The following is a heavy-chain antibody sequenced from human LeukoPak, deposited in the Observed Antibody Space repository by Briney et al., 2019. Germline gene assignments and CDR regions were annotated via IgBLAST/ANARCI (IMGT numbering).Heavy chain of an antibody. V-gene: IGHV4-59*01. J-gene: IGHJ4*02. CDR3: ASALRGWLQFNY. Sequence: SETLSLTCTVSGGSISSYYWSWMRQPPGKGLEWIGYIYNSGSTNYNPSLKSRVTISVDTSKNQFSLKLSSVTAADTAVYYCASALRGWLQFNYWGQGTLVTVSS. D-gene: IGHD5-24*01. CDR2: IYNSGST. CDR1: GGSISSYY.